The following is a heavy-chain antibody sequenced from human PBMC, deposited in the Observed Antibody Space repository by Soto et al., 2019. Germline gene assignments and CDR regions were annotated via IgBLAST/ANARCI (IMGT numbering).Heavy chain of an antibody. CDR1: GFTFSSYG. V-gene: IGHV3-30*18. J-gene: IGHJ6*02. CDR2: ISYDGSNK. Sequence: QVQLVESGGGVVEPGRSLRLSCAASGFTFSSYGMHWVRQAPGKGREWVAVISYDGSNKYYADSVKGRFTISRDNSKNTLYLHMNGLRAEETAVYYCAKDRGYGMDVWGQGTTVTVSS. D-gene: IGHD3-10*01. CDR3: AKDRGYGMDV.